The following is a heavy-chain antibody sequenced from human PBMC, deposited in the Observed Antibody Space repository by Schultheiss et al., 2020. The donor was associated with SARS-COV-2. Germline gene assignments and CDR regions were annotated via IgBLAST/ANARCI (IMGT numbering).Heavy chain of an antibody. CDR2: IFHSETA. J-gene: IGHJ4*02. Sequence: SETLSLTCAVSSGSISNNYYWSWVRQSPGKGLEWIGDIFHSETANYNPSLKSRVTFSLDKSENRFSLNLTSVTAADTAVYYCVGRPLRWSRDYWGQGTLVTVSS. CDR3: VGRPLRWSRDY. CDR1: SGSISNNYY. V-gene: IGHV4-4*02. D-gene: IGHD6-6*01.